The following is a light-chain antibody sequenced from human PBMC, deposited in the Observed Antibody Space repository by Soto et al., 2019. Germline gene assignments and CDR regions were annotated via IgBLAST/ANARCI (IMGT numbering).Light chain of an antibody. V-gene: IGLV1-44*01. CDR3: AAWDDSLNGPV. Sequence: QSVLTQPPSASGTPGQRVTISCSGSSSSIGSNTVNWYQHFPGTAPKLLIYSNNRRPSGVPDRFSGSKSGTSASLAISGLQSEDEADYYCAAWDDSLNGPVFGGGTQLTVL. J-gene: IGLJ2*01. CDR2: SNN. CDR1: SSSIGSNT.